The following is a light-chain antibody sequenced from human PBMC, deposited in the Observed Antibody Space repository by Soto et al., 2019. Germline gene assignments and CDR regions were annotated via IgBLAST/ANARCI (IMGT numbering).Light chain of an antibody. V-gene: IGKV3-11*01. CDR1: QSVSSY. CDR3: QQRSNWPT. J-gene: IGKJ4*01. Sequence: EIVLTQSPATLSLSPGEGATLSCRASQSVSSYLAWYQQKPGQAPRLLIYDASNRATGIPARFSGSGSGTDFTLTISSLGPEDFAVYYCQQRSNWPTFGGGTKVDIK. CDR2: DAS.